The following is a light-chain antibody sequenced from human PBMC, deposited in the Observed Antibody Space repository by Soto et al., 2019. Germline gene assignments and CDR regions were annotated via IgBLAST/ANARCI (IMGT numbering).Light chain of an antibody. CDR2: GTD. Sequence: QSLLTQPPSASGTPGQRVTIYCSGSSSNIGGNPVVWYQQLPGTAPKLFIYGTDQRPSGIPDRFSGSKSGTAASLAISGLQSEDEADYYCAAFDDSLNGWVFGGGTKLTVL. CDR3: AAFDDSLNGWV. V-gene: IGLV1-44*01. CDR1: SSNIGGNP. J-gene: IGLJ3*02.